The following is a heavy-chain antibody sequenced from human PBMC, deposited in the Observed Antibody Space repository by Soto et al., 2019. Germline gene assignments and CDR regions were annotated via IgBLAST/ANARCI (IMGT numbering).Heavy chain of an antibody. CDR2: IYYSGST. CDR3: ARHEVPAANSWFAP. CDR1: GGTISSYY. D-gene: IGHD2-2*01. V-gene: IGHV4-59*08. J-gene: IGHJ5*02. Sequence: KPSGTLSLTCTVSGGTISSYYWSWILKPPGKGLEWIGYIYYSGSTNYNPSLKSRVTISVDTSKNQFSLKLSSVTAADTAVYYCARHEVPAANSWFAPLGQGTLVTVSS.